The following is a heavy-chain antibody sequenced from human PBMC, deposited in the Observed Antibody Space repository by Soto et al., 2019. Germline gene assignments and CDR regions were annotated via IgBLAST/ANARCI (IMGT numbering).Heavy chain of an antibody. D-gene: IGHD3-10*01. CDR3: AKDYQEVMVRGVIPTGAFDI. CDR1: GFTFSSYA. J-gene: IGHJ3*02. CDR2: ISGSGGST. Sequence: GGSLRLSCAASGFTFSSYAMSWVRQAPGKGLEWVSAISGSGGSTYYADSVKGRFTISRDNSKNTLYLQMNSLRAEDTAVYYCAKDYQEVMVRGVIPTGAFDIWGQGTMVTVSS. V-gene: IGHV3-23*01.